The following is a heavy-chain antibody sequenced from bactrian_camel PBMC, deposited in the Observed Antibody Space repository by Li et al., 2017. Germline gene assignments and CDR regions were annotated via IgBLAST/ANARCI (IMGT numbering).Heavy chain of an antibody. D-gene: IGHD5*01. Sequence: HVQLVESGGGLVQAGGSVRLSCAASGSTVGMHCMGWFRQAPGKQREGVARFYAYPRGHTYYADSVKDRLTISRDNDKNTVYLEMDRLKSEDTALYYCATASSTAVIYSWGQGTQVTVS. J-gene: IGHJ4*01. CDR2: FYAYPRGHT. CDR1: GSTVGMHC. CDR3: ATASSTAVIYS. V-gene: IGHV3S54*01.